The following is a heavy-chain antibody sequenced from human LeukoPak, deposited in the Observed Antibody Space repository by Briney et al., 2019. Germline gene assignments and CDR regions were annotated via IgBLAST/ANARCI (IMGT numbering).Heavy chain of an antibody. CDR2: INPNSGGT. Sequence: ASVKVSCKASGYTFTGYYMHWVRQAPGQGLEWMGRINPNSGGTNYAQRFQGRVTMTRDTSISTAYMELSRLRSDDTAVYYCARVQSEYYYDSSGYYYWGQGTLVTVSS. J-gene: IGHJ4*02. D-gene: IGHD3-22*01. V-gene: IGHV1-2*06. CDR1: GYTFTGYY. CDR3: ARVQSEYYYDSSGYYY.